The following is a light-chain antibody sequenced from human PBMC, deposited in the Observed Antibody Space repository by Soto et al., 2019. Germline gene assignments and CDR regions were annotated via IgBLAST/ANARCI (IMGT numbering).Light chain of an antibody. J-gene: IGKJ1*01. Sequence: DSQMTQSPSTLSASVGERVTMTCRARQSISIWLAWYQQKPGKAPKLLIYDASILKSGVPSRFSGSGSGTEFTLTIRSLQPDDFATYYCQQYNSYRTFGQGTKVDIK. CDR1: QSISIW. CDR3: QQYNSYRT. V-gene: IGKV1-5*01. CDR2: DAS.